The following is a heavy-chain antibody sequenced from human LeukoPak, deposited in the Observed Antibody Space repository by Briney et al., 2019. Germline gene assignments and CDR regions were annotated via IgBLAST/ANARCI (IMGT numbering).Heavy chain of an antibody. CDR3: AKTYDSLPVGFQH. CDR1: GFTFSSYA. Sequence: GGSLRLSCAASGFTFSSYAMSWVRQAPGKGLEWVSAISGSGGSTYYADSVKGRFTISRDNSKNTLYLQMNSLRAEDAAVYYCAKTYDSLPVGFQHWGQGTLVTVSS. D-gene: IGHD3-22*01. J-gene: IGHJ1*01. V-gene: IGHV3-23*01. CDR2: ISGSGGST.